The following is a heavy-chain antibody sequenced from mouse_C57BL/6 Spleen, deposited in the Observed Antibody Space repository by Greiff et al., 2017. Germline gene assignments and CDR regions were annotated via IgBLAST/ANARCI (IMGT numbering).Heavy chain of an antibody. V-gene: IGHV1-59*01. J-gene: IGHJ3*01. Sequence: QVQLQQPGAELVRPGTSVKLSCKASGYTFTSYWMHWVKQRPGQGLEWIGVIDPSDSYTNYNQKFKGKATLTVDTSSSTAYMQLSSLTSENSAVYYCAIWYDYDGWFAYWGQGTLVTVSA. CDR3: AIWYDYDGWFAY. D-gene: IGHD2-4*01. CDR1: GYTFTSYW. CDR2: IDPSDSYT.